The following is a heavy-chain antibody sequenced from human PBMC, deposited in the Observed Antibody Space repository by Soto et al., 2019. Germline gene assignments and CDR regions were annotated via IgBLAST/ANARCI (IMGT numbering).Heavy chain of an antibody. Sequence: GGSLRLSCAASGFTFSSYLMHWVRQAPGKGLVWVSRINSDGSSTSYADSVKGRFTVSRDNSKNTLYVQMNSLRAEDTAVYYCVNWTCSGGSCYIDFWGKGTLVTVSS. D-gene: IGHD2-15*01. J-gene: IGHJ4*02. CDR2: INSDGSST. CDR3: VNWTCSGGSCYIDF. CDR1: GFTFSSYL. V-gene: IGHV3-74*01.